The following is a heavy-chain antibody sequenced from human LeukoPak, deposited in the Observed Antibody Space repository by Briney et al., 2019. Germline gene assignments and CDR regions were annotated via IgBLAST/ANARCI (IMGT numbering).Heavy chain of an antibody. J-gene: IGHJ1*01. CDR1: GGSISSYY. Sequence: SETLSLTCTVSGGSISSYYWSWIRQPPGKGREWIGYIYYSGSTNYNPSLKSRVTISVDTSKNQFSLKLSSVTAADTAVYYCARDLHSSGWYEVWGQGTLVTVSS. V-gene: IGHV4-59*01. D-gene: IGHD6-19*01. CDR3: ARDLHSSGWYEV. CDR2: IYYSGST.